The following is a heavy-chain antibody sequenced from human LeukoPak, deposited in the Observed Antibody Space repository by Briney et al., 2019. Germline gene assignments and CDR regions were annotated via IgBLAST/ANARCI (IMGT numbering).Heavy chain of an antibody. Sequence: ASVKVSCKASGHTFTGYYIHWVRQAPGQGLEWMGWSNPNSAGTNSAQKFQGRVTMTTDTSISTAYMELSRLRSDDTAVYYCATSPQMDVWGQGTMVTVSS. CDR3: ATSPQMDV. CDR1: GHTFTGYY. V-gene: IGHV1-2*02. CDR2: SNPNSAGT. J-gene: IGHJ6*02.